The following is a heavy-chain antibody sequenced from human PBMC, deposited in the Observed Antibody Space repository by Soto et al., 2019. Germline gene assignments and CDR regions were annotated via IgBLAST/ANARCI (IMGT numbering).Heavy chain of an antibody. D-gene: IGHD2-2*01. Sequence: EVQLSESGGGLVQPGGSLRLSCAASGFTFSNYAMSWVRQAPGKGLEWISAISGSGDYTYYEDSVKGRFTVSRDNSKSTLYLQMNNLRAEDSATYYCAKDGYCTATSCSAGGEFDYWGQGTQATVSS. V-gene: IGHV3-23*01. J-gene: IGHJ4*02. CDR3: AKDGYCTATSCSAGGEFDY. CDR2: ISGSGDYT. CDR1: GFTFSNYA.